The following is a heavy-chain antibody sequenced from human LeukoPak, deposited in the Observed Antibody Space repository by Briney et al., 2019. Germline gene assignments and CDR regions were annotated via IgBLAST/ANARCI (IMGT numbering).Heavy chain of an antibody. V-gene: IGHV4-38-2*02. J-gene: IGHJ4*02. CDR3: ASPTLVGDWGY. CDR1: GYSISSGYY. D-gene: IGHD3/OR15-3a*01. CDR2: IYYSGST. Sequence: PSETLSLTCSVSGYSISSGYYWGWIRQPPGKGLEWIGYIYYSGSTNYNPSLKSRVTISVDTSKNQFSLKLSSVTAADTAVYYCASPTLVGDWGYWGQGTLVTVSS.